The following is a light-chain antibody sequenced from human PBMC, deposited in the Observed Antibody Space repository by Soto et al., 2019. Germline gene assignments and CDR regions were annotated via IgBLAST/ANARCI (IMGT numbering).Light chain of an antibody. CDR2: GAS. Sequence: EIVLTQSPGTLSLSAGERATLSCGASQSVTSNYLAWYQQKPGQAPRLLIYGASTRATGIPARFSGSGSGTEFTLTISSLHSEDFAVYYCQQYNNWPRTLGQGTNVDIK. J-gene: IGKJ1*01. CDR3: QQYNNWPRT. CDR1: QSVTSN. V-gene: IGKV3-15*01.